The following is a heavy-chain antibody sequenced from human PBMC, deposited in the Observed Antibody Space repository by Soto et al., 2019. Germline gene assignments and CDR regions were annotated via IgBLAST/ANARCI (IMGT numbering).Heavy chain of an antibody. D-gene: IGHD6-19*01. CDR1: GFTFSSYA. CDR3: ANTYSSGWYYFDY. V-gene: IGHV3-23*01. J-gene: IGHJ4*02. Sequence: EVQLLESGGGLVQPGGSLRLSCAASGFTFSSYAMSWVRQAPGKGLEWVSAISGSGGSTYYADSVKGRFTISRDNSKNTLYLQMNSLRAEDTAVDYCANTYSSGWYYFDYWGQGTLVTVSS. CDR2: ISGSGGST.